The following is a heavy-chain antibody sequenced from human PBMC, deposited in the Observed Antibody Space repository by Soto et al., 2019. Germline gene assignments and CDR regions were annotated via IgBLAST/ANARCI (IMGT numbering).Heavy chain of an antibody. V-gene: IGHV3-33*01. J-gene: IGHJ6*02. CDR3: AREGPSHMDV. Sequence: QVQLVESGGGVVQPGRSLRLSCAASGFTFSSYGMHWVRQAPGKGLEWVAVIWYDGSNKYYADSVKGRFTISRDNSKNPLYLQMISLRAEDTAVYYCAREGPSHMDVWGQGTTVTVSS. CDR1: GFTFSSYG. CDR2: IWYDGSNK.